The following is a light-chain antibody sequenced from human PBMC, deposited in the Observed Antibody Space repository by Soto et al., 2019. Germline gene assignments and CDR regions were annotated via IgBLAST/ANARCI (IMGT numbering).Light chain of an antibody. CDR3: QHYGTSHRT. Sequence: EIVLTQSPGTLSLSPGETVTLSCKTSQSVSSAFLAWHQHRPGRDPRLLMFGVSSRGTGVPDRFSGRGSGTEFTLTVSRVEPDDVAVYYCQHYGTSHRTFGPGTKVEMK. CDR2: GVS. J-gene: IGKJ1*01. V-gene: IGKV3-20*01. CDR1: QSVSSAF.